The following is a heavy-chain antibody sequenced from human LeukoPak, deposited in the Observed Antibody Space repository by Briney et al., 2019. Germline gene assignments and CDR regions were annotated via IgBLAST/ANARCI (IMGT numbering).Heavy chain of an antibody. CDR1: GGSISSSNW. D-gene: IGHD6-19*01. V-gene: IGHV4-4*02. CDR2: IYHSGTT. Sequence: SETLSLTCAVSGGSISSSNWWSWVRQPPGKGLEWIGEIYHSGTTNYNPSLKSRVTMSVDMSKNQFSLKLSSVTAADTAVHYCARHIREYRSGWYGFGYWGQGTLVTVSS. CDR3: ARHIREYRSGWYGFGY. J-gene: IGHJ4*02.